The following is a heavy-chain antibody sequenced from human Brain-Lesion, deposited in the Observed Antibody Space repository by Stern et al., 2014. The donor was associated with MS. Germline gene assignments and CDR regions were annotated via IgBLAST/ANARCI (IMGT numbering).Heavy chain of an antibody. Sequence: QLVESGPGLVKPSETLSLTCTVAGGSVSSTSYAWAWIRQPPGKGLEWIGTIYYSGNTYYSPSLQSRLTISLATSKNQFSLQLRSVTAADTAVYYCAGEEDIRYCSGGSCTGNWFDPWGQGTLVTVSS. J-gene: IGHJ5*02. CDR2: IYYSGNT. CDR1: GGSVSSTSYA. V-gene: IGHV4-39*01. D-gene: IGHD2-15*01. CDR3: AGEEDIRYCSGGSCTGNWFDP.